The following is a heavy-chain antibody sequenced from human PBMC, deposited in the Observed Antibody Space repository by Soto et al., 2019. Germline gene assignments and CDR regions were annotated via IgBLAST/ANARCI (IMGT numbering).Heavy chain of an antibody. CDR3: ARTSAAGKYYYGMDV. V-gene: IGHV5-51*01. J-gene: IGHJ6*02. Sequence: GESLKISCKGSGYSFTSYWIGWARQMPGKGLEWMGIIYPGDSDTRYSPSFQGQVTISADKSISTAYLLWSSLKASDTAMYYCARTSAAGKYYYGMDVWGQGTTVTVSS. CDR2: IYPGDSDT. CDR1: GYSFTSYW. D-gene: IGHD6-13*01.